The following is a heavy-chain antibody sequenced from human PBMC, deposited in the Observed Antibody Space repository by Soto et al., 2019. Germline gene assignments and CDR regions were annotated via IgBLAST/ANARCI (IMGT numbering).Heavy chain of an antibody. V-gene: IGHV1-8*01. D-gene: IGHD2-15*01. CDR2: MNPNSGNT. CDR1: GYTFTSYD. Sequence: QVQLVQSGAEVKKPGASVKVSCKASGYTFTSYDINWVRQATGQGLEWMGWMNPNSGNTGYAQKFQGRVTMTRNTSISTAYMGLSSLRSEDTAVYYCARWAATGGTNYYYYGMDVWGQGTTVTVSS. CDR3: ARWAATGGTNYYYYGMDV. J-gene: IGHJ6*02.